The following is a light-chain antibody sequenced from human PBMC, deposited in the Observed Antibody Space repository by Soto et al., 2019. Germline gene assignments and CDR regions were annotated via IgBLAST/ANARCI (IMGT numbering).Light chain of an antibody. CDR3: QQYGRVKRGT. CDR1: QTITGTY. Sequence: EVVLTQFPGTLSLSPGERATLSCRASQTITGTYLAWYQQKPGQAPRLLIHGASTRATGIPDRFSGGGTGKDFHLHISRGGPEDFAMDYCQQYGRVKRGTFGQGTKVEVK. CDR2: GAS. J-gene: IGKJ1*01. V-gene: IGKV3-20*01.